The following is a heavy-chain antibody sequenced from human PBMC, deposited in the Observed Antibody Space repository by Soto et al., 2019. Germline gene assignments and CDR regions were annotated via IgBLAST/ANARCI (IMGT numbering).Heavy chain of an antibody. V-gene: IGHV1-8*01. CDR3: ARGGHGAFDP. CDR2: MNPNSGYT. CDR1: EYTFTSYD. D-gene: IGHD3-16*01. Sequence: QAQLVQSGAEVKKPGASVKVSCKASEYTFTSYDINWVRQATRQGLEWMGWMNPNSGYTDYAQKFQGRVTMTRNTSISTAYMELSSLTSEDTAVYYCARGGHGAFDPWGQGTLVTVSS. J-gene: IGHJ5*02.